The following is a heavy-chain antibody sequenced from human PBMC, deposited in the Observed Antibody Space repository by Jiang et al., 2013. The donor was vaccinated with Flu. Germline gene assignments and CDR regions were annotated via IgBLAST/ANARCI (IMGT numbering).Heavy chain of an antibody. D-gene: IGHD3-22*01. CDR3: ARADYYDSSAYVSRGLNNHDAFDV. J-gene: IGHJ3*01. CDR1: GFIFSDYY. CDR2: ISSAGRTI. Sequence: VQLVESGGVLVKPGGSLRLSCAASGFIFSDYYMSWIRQAPGKGLEWLSYISSAGRTIYYADSVKGRFTISRDNAKNSLYLQMNSLSANDTAVYYCARADYYDSSAYVSRGLNNHDAFDVWGQGTMVTVSS. V-gene: IGHV3-11*04.